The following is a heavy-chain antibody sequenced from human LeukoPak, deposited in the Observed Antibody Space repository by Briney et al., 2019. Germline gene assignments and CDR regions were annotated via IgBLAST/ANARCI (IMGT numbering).Heavy chain of an antibody. CDR2: ISSSSSYI. D-gene: IGHD1-26*01. V-gene: IGHV3-21*01. J-gene: IGHJ4*02. Sequence: GGSLRLSCAASGFTFSSSSMNWVRQAPGKGLEWVSSISSSSSYIYFADSVKGRFTISRDNAKSSVYLQMNSLIAEDTAVYYCARALASGSSAFDYWGQGTLVTVSS. CDR1: GFTFSSSS. CDR3: ARALASGSSAFDY.